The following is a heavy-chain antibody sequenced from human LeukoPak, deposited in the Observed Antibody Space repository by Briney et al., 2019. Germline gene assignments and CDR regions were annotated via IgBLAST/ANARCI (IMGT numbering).Heavy chain of an antibody. CDR1: GGSISSGNYY. CDR2: IYTSGST. J-gene: IGHJ3*02. CDR3: ARAEWELDDAFDI. D-gene: IGHD1-26*01. Sequence: PSETLSLTCTVSGGSISSGNYYWYWIRQPAWKGLEWIGRIYTSGSTNYNPSLKSRLTISVDTSKNQFSLKLSSVTAADTAVYYCARAEWELDDAFDIWGQGTMVTVSS. V-gene: IGHV4-61*02.